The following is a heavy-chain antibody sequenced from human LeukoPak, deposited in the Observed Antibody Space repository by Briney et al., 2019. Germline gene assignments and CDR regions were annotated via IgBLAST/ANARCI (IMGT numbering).Heavy chain of an antibody. CDR1: GYTFTSYG. V-gene: IGHV1-18*01. CDR2: ISAYNGNT. D-gene: IGHD2-2*01. J-gene: IGHJ4*02. CDR3: ARDWGVVLAAITLNDY. Sequence: ASVKVSCKASGYTFTSYGISWVRQAPGQGLEWMGWISAYNGNTNYAQKLQGRVTMTTDTSTSTAYMELRSLRSDDTAVYYCARDWGVVLAAITLNDYWGQGTLVTVSS.